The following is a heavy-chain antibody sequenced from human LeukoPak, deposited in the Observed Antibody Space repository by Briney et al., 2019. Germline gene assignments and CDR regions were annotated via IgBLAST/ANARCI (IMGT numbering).Heavy chain of an antibody. D-gene: IGHD2-8*02. CDR1: GGSISSYY. V-gene: IGHV4-59*08. Sequence: SETLSLTCTVSGGSISSYYWSWIRQPPGKGLEWIAYITDIGSINYNPSLKGRVTISLDTSKNQFSLKLSSVTAADTAVYYCAGHHPRNTVDFWGQGTLVTVSS. CDR2: ITDIGSI. J-gene: IGHJ4*02. CDR3: AGHHPRNTVDF.